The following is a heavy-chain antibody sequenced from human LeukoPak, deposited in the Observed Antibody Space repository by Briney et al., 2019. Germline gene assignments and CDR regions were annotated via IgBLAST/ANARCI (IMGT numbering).Heavy chain of an antibody. V-gene: IGHV3-30*18. CDR3: AKWDYAGMTRAFDI. J-gene: IGHJ3*02. Sequence: GRSLRLSCAASGFTFSSYGMHWVRQAPGKGLEWLAAISHDGSKKYYADSVNGRFTISRDNSKNTLWLQMNGLRAEDTAVYYCAKWDYAGMTRAFDIWGQGTLVTFSS. CDR1: GFTFSSYG. CDR2: ISHDGSKK. D-gene: IGHD3-16*01.